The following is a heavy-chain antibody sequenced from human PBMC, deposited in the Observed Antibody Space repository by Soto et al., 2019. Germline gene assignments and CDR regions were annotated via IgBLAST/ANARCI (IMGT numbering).Heavy chain of an antibody. J-gene: IGHJ3*02. D-gene: IGHD2-15*01. CDR3: ARDYPGDIRPGAFDI. V-gene: IGHV3-21*01. CDR2: ISSSSSYI. CDR1: GFTFSSYS. Sequence: GGSLRLSCAASGFTFSSYSMNWVRQAPGKGLEWVSSISSSSSYIYYADSVKGRFTISRDNAKNSLYLQMNSLRAEDTAVYYCARDYPGDIRPGAFDIWGQGTMVTVSS.